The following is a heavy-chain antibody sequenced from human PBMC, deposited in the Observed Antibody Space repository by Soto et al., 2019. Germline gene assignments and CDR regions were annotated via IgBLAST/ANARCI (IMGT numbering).Heavy chain of an antibody. V-gene: IGHV3-9*01. CDR3: TTTYPNDDSRVVAY. J-gene: IGHJ4*02. Sequence: DVQLVESGGGLVQPGRSLRLSCAASGFTFDDYAMPWVRQPPGKGLEWVSGITWNSGSKDYADSVKGRFTISRDNRKNSLYLQMNSLRGEDTALYYCTTTYPNDDSRVVAYWGQGTLVTVSS. CDR1: GFTFDDYA. CDR2: ITWNSGSK. D-gene: IGHD1-1*01.